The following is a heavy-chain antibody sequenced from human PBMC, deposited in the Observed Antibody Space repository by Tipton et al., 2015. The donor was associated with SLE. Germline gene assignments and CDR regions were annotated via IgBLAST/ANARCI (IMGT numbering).Heavy chain of an antibody. CDR2: INPSGGST. D-gene: IGHD6-19*01. Sequence: QLVQSGPEVKKPGASVKVSCKASGYTFTSYYMHWVRQAPGQGLEWMGIINPSGGSTSYAQKFQGRVTMTRDTSTSTVHMELSRLRAEDPAVYYGARDLHSGGWYSTPPAFDIWGQGTMVTVSS. CDR3: ARDLHSGGWYSTPPAFDI. V-gene: IGHV1-46*01. CDR1: GYTFTSYY. J-gene: IGHJ3*02.